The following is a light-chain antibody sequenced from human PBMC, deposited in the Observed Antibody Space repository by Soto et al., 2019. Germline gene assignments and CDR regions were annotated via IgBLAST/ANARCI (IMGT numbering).Light chain of an antibody. CDR3: QQYHNRTPPLT. CDR2: VSS. J-gene: IGKJ4*01. Sequence: EIVMTQSPGTLSLSPGERATLSCRASQSVSNNYLAWYQQKPGQSPMLLLYVSSTSATGIPSRFSGTGSGTEFNLTLSSLKSEPLAVYYYQQYHNRTPPLTFGGGTKVDIK. CDR1: QSVSNN. V-gene: IGKV3-15*01.